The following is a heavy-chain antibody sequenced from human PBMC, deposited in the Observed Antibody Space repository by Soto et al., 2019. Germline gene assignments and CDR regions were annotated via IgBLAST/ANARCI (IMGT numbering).Heavy chain of an antibody. CDR1: GFTFSSYR. V-gene: IGHV3-7*03. J-gene: IGHJ4*01. Sequence: SLRLSCAASGFTFSSYRMTWVRQAPGKGLEWVANIKQDGGETFYVDSVKGRFTISRDNAKNSLYLHMNSLGAEDTAMYYCAREDSVSSYYSQWGHGTLVTVSS. CDR2: IKQDGGET. CDR3: AREDSVSSYYSQ. D-gene: IGHD2-15*01.